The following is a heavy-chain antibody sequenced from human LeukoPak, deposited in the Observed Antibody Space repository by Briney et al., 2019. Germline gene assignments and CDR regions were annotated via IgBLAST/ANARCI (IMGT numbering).Heavy chain of an antibody. Sequence: PGGSLRLSCAASGFTFSSYSMNWVRQAPGKGLEWVSSISSSSSYIYYADSVKGRFTISRDNSKNTLYLQMNSLRAEDTAVYYCARAGIAAAGTLYYYYYMDVWGKGTTVTVSS. CDR2: ISSSSSYI. CDR1: GFTFSSYS. D-gene: IGHD6-13*01. CDR3: ARAGIAAAGTLYYYYYMDV. J-gene: IGHJ6*03. V-gene: IGHV3-21*01.